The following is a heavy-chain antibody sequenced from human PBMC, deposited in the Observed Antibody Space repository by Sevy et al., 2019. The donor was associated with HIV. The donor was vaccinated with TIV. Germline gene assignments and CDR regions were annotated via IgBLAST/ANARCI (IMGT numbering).Heavy chain of an antibody. V-gene: IGHV3-23*01. J-gene: IGHJ4*02. Sequence: GGSLRLSCAASGFTFNNYAMTWVRQAPGKGLEWVSAVSGGGDTTYYADSVKGRFTISRDNSKNTLYLQMNSLRAEDTAVDYCAKGGSTSGYYLNYFAYWGQGTLVTVSS. CDR2: VSGGGDTT. CDR3: AKGGSTSGYYLNYFAY. CDR1: GFTFNNYA. D-gene: IGHD3-22*01.